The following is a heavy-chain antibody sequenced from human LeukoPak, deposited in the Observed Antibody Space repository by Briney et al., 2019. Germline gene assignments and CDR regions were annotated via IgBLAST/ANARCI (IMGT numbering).Heavy chain of an antibody. CDR2: IYYSGST. CDR3: ARDFTGRDYHYMDV. D-gene: IGHD3-10*01. V-gene: IGHV4-39*07. CDR1: GGSISSSSHY. Sequence: PSETLSLTCTVSGGSISSSSHYWGWIRQPPGKGLEWIGNIYYSGSTYYKSSLKSRVTISVDTSKNQFSLKLSSVTAADTAVYFCARDFTGRDYHYMDVWGKGTTVTVSS. J-gene: IGHJ6*03.